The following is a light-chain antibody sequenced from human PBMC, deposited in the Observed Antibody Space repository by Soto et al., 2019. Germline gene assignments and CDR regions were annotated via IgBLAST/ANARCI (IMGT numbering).Light chain of an antibody. CDR1: QSLLHSNGCNY. CDR2: LGS. J-gene: IGKJ1*01. V-gene: IGKV2-28*01. Sequence: DIVMTQSPLSLRATPGEPASISCRSSQSLLHSNGCNYMYWYLQKQGQSPQLLIYLGSNRASGVPGRFSGSGSGTDFTLKISSVEAEDVGVYYCMQALQITWTFGKGTKVDIK. CDR3: MQALQITWT.